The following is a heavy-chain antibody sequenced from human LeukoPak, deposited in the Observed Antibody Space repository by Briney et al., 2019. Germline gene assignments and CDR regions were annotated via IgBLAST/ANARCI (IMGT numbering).Heavy chain of an antibody. CDR3: ARLSTVTTSFDY. J-gene: IGHJ4*02. CDR1: GASIYSHDYY. V-gene: IGHV4-39*07. Sequence: PSETLSLTCTVSGASIYSHDYYWDWIRQPPGKGLEWIGSISYSGSTEYNPSLKSRVTMSVDTSKNQFSLKLSSVTAADTAVYYCARLSTVTTSFDYWGQGTLVTVSS. D-gene: IGHD4-17*01. CDR2: ISYSGST.